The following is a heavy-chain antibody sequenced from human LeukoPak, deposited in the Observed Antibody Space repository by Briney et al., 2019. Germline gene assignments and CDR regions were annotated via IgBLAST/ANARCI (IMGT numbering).Heavy chain of an antibody. CDR1: GYTFTNYH. V-gene: IGHV1-8*03. Sequence: ASLKDSFKASGYTFTNYHINWVRQAPGQGLEWMGWINPNTGDRGYAQKFQGRVSITSDTSISTAYMELGSPRSEDTAVYFCARTTSLTESGYDYWGQGPLDTVSS. J-gene: IGHJ4*02. CDR3: ARTTSLTESGYDY. CDR2: INPNTGDR. D-gene: IGHD4-17*01.